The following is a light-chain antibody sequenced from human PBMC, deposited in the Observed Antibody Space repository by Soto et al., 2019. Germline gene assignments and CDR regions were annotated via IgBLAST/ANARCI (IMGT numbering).Light chain of an antibody. Sequence: EIVLTQSPATQSLSPGERAILSCRASQSVGTYLAWYQQKPGQAPRLLIYDASNRATGIPARFGGSGSGTDFTLTINSLEPEDFAVYYCQQRSNWPGTFGPGTKVDIK. CDR1: QSVGTY. V-gene: IGKV3-11*01. CDR3: QQRSNWPGT. J-gene: IGKJ3*01. CDR2: DAS.